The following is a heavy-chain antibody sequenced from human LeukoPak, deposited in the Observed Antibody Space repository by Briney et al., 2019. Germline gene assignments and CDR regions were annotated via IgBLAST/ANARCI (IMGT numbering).Heavy chain of an antibody. CDR2: INPNSGGT. CDR3: ARDVGGGNTYYDILTGYGPGDY. CDR1: GYTFTGYY. V-gene: IGHV1-2*02. Sequence: GVSVKVSCKASGYTFTGYYMHWVRQAPGQGLEWMGWINPNSGGTNYAQKFQGRVTMTRDTSISTAYMELSRLRSDDTAVYYCARDVGGGNTYYDILTGYGPGDYWGQGTLVTVSS. J-gene: IGHJ4*02. D-gene: IGHD3-9*01.